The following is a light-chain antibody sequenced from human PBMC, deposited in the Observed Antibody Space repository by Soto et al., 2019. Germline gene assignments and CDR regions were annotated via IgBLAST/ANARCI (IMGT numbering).Light chain of an antibody. J-gene: IGKJ4*01. CDR1: QSISRW. CDR3: QQADSFPLT. Sequence: DIHITQSPSTLSASVGDRVTITCRASQSISRWLALYQQIPGKAPKVLIYAASSLQSGVPSRFSGIGSGTDFTLTINSLQPEDFATYYCQQADSFPLTFCGGTKVDIK. V-gene: IGKV1-12*01. CDR2: AAS.